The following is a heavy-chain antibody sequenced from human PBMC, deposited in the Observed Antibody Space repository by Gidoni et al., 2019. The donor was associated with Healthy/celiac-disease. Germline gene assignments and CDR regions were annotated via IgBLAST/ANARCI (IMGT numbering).Heavy chain of an antibody. Sequence: QVQLVESGGGVVQPGRSLRLSCAASGFTFSSYAMHWVRQAPGKGLEWVAVISYDGSNKYYADSVKGRFTISRDNSKNTLYLQMNSLRAEDTAVDYCAREPAGDYFGPWGQGTLVTVSS. V-gene: IGHV3-30-3*01. J-gene: IGHJ5*02. D-gene: IGHD4-17*01. CDR1: GFTFSSYA. CDR2: ISYDGSNK. CDR3: AREPAGDYFGP.